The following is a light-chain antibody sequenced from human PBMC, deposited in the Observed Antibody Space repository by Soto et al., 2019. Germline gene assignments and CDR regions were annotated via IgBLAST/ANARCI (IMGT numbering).Light chain of an antibody. V-gene: IGKV3-20*01. CDR2: GAS. Sequence: EIVLTQSPGTLSLSPGERTTLSCRASQSISRYLAWYQQKPGQGPRLLIYGASSRATGTPERFSGSGSGTDFTLTINRLEPEDFAVYYCQQYGSSGTFGQGTKVDI. CDR3: QQYGSSGT. CDR1: QSISRY. J-gene: IGKJ1*01.